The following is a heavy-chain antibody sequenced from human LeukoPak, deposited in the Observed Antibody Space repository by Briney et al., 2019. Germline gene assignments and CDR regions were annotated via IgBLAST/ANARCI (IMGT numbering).Heavy chain of an antibody. CDR3: ARNSGYDWSWFDH. V-gene: IGHV4-4*07. D-gene: IGHD5-12*01. CDR1: GGSISSYY. Sequence: SETLSLTCTVSGGSISSYYLSWIRQTAGKGLEWIGRMYSSGSNYNPSLKSRVTMSIDTSTNQLSLKLSSVTAADTAVYYCARNSGYDWSWFDHWGQGTLVTVSS. CDR2: MYSSGS. J-gene: IGHJ5*02.